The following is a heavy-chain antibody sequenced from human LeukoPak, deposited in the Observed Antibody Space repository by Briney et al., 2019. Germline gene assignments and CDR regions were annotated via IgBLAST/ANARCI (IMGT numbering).Heavy chain of an antibody. V-gene: IGHV1-18*01. CDR1: GYRFSNYG. J-gene: IGHJ4*02. CDR2: ISAFNGGT. Sequence: ASAKVSCKASGYRFSNYGITWVRQAPGQGLECMGWISAFNGGTNYAQNFQGRLTMTTDTSTNTAYMELRSLRSNDTAVYYCARVGSPDSENSGWKLFFDYWGQGTLVTVFS. CDR3: ARVGSPDSENSGWKLFFDY. D-gene: IGHD6-19*01.